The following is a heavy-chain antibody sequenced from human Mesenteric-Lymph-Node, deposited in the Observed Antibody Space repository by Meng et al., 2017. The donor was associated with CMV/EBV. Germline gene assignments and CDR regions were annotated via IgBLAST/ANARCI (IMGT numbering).Heavy chain of an antibody. V-gene: IGHV4-34*01. CDR1: GGSFSGYY. D-gene: IGHD2-15*01. CDR2: INHSGST. Sequence: SETLSLTCAVYGGSFSGYYWSWIRQPPGKGLEWIGEINHSGSTNYNPSLKSRVTISVDTSKNQFSLKLSSVTAADTAVYYCARALTATDYWGQGTLVTVSS. CDR3: ARALTATDY. J-gene: IGHJ4*02.